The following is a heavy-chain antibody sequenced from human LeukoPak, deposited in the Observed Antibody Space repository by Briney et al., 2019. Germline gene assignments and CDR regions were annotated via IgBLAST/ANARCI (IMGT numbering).Heavy chain of an antibody. CDR2: SGHSDGTT. V-gene: IGHV3-23*01. Sequence: GGSLRLSCAASGCTFSSYAMSWVRQAPGKGLEWVSSGHSDGTTYYADSVKGRFTISRDNSKNTLSLQMNSLRAEDTAAYYCAKGSRIAARPTIWFDSWGQGTLVTVSS. D-gene: IGHD6-6*01. J-gene: IGHJ5*01. CDR3: AKGSRIAARPTIWFDS. CDR1: GCTFSSYA.